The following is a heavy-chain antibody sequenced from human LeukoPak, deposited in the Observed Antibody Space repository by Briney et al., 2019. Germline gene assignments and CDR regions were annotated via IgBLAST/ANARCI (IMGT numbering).Heavy chain of an antibody. CDR3: AKDRYCSVGSCYVDY. D-gene: IGHD2-15*01. CDR1: GFTFSSSA. Sequence: GGSLRLSCAASGFTFSSSAMSWVRQAPGKGLEWVSGLSASGGSTYCADSVKGRFTISRDNSKNTLYLEMNSLRADDTAVYYCAKDRYCSVGSCYVDYWGQGTLVTVSS. CDR2: LSASGGST. V-gene: IGHV3-23*01. J-gene: IGHJ4*02.